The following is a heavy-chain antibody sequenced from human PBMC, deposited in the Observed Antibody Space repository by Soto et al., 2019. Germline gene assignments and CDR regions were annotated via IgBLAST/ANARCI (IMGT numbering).Heavy chain of an antibody. CDR2: IIPIFGTT. Sequence: QVQLVQSGTDVKKPGSSVTVSCKASGGTFNTYTFSWVRQASGQGLEWMGSIIPIFGTTHYAQSFQGRLSITADQSSTTTYMELRSLTSHDTALYYCGRIPRYSFPTSDPLDNWGQGTLVTVSP. J-gene: IGHJ1*01. D-gene: IGHD1-26*01. V-gene: IGHV1-69*01. CDR3: GRIPRYSFPTSDPLDN. CDR1: GGTFNTYT.